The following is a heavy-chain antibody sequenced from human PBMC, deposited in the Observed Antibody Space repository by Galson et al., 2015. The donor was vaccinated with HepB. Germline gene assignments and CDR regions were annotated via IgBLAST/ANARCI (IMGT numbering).Heavy chain of an antibody. D-gene: IGHD2-21*01. V-gene: IGHV3-7*01. CDR2: IKQDGSEK. Sequence: SLRLSCAASGFTFSSYWMSWVRQAPGKGLEWVANIKQDGSEKYYVDSVKGRFTISGDNAKNSLYLQMNSLRAEDTAVYYCARVDGDRPCGDCLPDYWGQGTLVTVSS. CDR1: GFTFSSYW. J-gene: IGHJ4*02. CDR3: ARVDGDRPCGDCLPDY.